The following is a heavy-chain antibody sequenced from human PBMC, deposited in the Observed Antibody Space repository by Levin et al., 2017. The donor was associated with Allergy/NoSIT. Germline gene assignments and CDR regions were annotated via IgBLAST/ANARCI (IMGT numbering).Heavy chain of an antibody. J-gene: IGHJ6*02. CDR1: GFTFSSYS. V-gene: IGHV3-48*02. Sequence: GGSLRLSCVASGFTFSSYSMNWVRQAPGKGLEWISYIDSATTAIYYADSVKGRFTISRDNAQNSLYLQMNSLRDEDMAVYYCARAMYTTGRANYYAMDVWGLGTSVTVSS. CDR3: ARAMYTTGRANYYAMDV. CDR2: IDSATTAI. D-gene: IGHD5/OR15-5a*01.